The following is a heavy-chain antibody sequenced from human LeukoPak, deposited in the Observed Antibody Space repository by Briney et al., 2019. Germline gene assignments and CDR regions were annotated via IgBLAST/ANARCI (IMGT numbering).Heavy chain of an antibody. CDR3: ARSSIHYCSGGSCYPNYYMDV. V-gene: IGHV4-39*07. CDR2: IHYSGST. J-gene: IGHJ6*03. CDR1: GGSINNRTYY. Sequence: SETLSLTCTVSGGSINNRTYYWGWIRQPPGKGLEWIGNIHYSGSTYYNPSLKSRVTISVDTSKNQFSLKLSSVTAADTAVYYCARSSIHYCSGGSCYPNYYMDVWGKGTTVTISS. D-gene: IGHD2-15*01.